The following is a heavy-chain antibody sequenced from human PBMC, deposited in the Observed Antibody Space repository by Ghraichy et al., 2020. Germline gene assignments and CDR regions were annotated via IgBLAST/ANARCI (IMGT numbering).Heavy chain of an antibody. Sequence: SETLSLTCAVYGGSFSGYYWSWIRQPPGKGLEWIGEINHSGSTNYNPSLKSRVTISVDTSKNQFSLKLSSLTAADTAVYYCARGSLTRVRGVIKDALDIWGQGTMVTVSS. D-gene: IGHD3-10*01. CDR3: ARGSLTRVRGVIKDALDI. J-gene: IGHJ3*02. V-gene: IGHV4-34*01. CDR1: GGSFSGYY. CDR2: INHSGST.